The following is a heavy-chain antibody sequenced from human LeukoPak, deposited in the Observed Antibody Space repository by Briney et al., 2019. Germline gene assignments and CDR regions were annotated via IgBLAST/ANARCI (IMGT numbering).Heavy chain of an antibody. CDR3: ARDPVVRGTEYFQH. CDR1: GFTFDDYA. CDR2: ISWNSGSI. D-gene: IGHD3-10*01. J-gene: IGHJ1*01. V-gene: IGHV3-9*01. Sequence: PGGSLRLSCAASGFTFDDYAMHWVRQAPGKGLEWVSGISWNSGSIGYADSVKGRFTISRDNAKNSLYLQMNSLRSEDTAVYYCARDPVVRGTEYFQHWGQGTLVTVSS.